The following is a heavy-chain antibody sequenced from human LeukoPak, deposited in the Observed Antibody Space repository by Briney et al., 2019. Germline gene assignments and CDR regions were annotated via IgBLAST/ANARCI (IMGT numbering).Heavy chain of an antibody. CDR2: ISYDGSNK. CDR3: ARDRSGGLDY. Sequence: PGGSLRLSCAASGFTFSSYAMHWVRQAPGKGLEWVAVISYDGSNKYYADSVKGRFTISRDNSKNTPYLQMNSLRPEDTAVYYCARDRSGGLDYWGQGTLVTVSS. D-gene: IGHD4-23*01. CDR1: GFTFSSYA. V-gene: IGHV3-30*01. J-gene: IGHJ4*02.